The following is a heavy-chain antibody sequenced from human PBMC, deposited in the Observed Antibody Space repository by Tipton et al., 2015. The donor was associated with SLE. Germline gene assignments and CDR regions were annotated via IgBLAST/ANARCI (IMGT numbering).Heavy chain of an antibody. J-gene: IGHJ2*01. CDR3: ARDRTTVTHYWYFDL. CDR2: IKQDGSEK. Sequence: SLRLSCAASGFTFSSYAMSWVRQAPGKGLEWVANIKQDGSEKYYVDSVKGRFTISRDNAKNSLYLQMNSLRAEDTAVYYCARDRTTVTHYWYFDLWGRGTLVTVSS. V-gene: IGHV3-7*01. CDR1: GFTFSSYA. D-gene: IGHD4-17*01.